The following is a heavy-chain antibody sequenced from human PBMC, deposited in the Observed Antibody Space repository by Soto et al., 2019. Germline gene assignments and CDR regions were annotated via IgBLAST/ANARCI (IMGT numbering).Heavy chain of an antibody. CDR1: GYTFTTYG. J-gene: IGHJ6*02. D-gene: IGHD3-16*01. Sequence: QVQLVQSGAEVKKPGASVTVSCKASGYTFTTYGVSWVRQAPGQGLEWLGWINGYNGNAKYAENLQGRVSMTTHTSTTTAYMELRSLRSDDTAVYYCARLGDVPYYYYGMDVWGQGTTVTVSS. CDR2: INGYNGNA. CDR3: ARLGDVPYYYYGMDV. V-gene: IGHV1-18*01.